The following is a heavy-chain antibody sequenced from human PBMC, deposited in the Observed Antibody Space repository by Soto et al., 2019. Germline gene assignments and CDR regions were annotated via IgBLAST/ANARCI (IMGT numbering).Heavy chain of an antibody. Sequence: GGSLRLSCTASAFTFKDYYMTWIRQAPGKGLEWISYISNRGTYTHYADSVKGRFTISGDNAKNSVYLHMSSLSAEDTALYYCARAARSPLYNFDSWGQGTQVTVSS. D-gene: IGHD6-25*01. CDR2: ISNRGTYT. J-gene: IGHJ4*02. V-gene: IGHV3-11*06. CDR1: AFTFKDYY. CDR3: ARAARSPLYNFDS.